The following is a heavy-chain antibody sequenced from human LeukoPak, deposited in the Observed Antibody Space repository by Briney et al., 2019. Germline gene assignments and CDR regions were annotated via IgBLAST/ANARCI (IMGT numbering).Heavy chain of an antibody. CDR2: VNPNSGNT. CDR1: GYTFTSYD. V-gene: IGHV1-8*03. Sequence: ASVKVSCKASGYTFTSYDINWVRQATGQGLEWMGWVNPNSGNTGYAQKFQGRVTITRNTSISTAYMELSSLRSEDTAVYYCARGGRYCSSTSCYDLDYWGQGTLVTVSS. CDR3: ARGGRYCSSTSCYDLDY. D-gene: IGHD2-2*01. J-gene: IGHJ4*02.